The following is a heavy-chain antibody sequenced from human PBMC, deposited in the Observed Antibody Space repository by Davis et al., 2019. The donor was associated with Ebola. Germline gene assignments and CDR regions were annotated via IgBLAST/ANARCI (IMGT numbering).Heavy chain of an antibody. CDR3: ARGYNGWFDP. D-gene: IGHD1-1*01. CDR1: GGSISSSSYY. Sequence: MPSETLSLTCTVSGGSISSSSYYWGWIRQPPGKGLEWIGSMYYSGSTYYNPSLKSRVTISVDTSKNQFSLKLSSVTAADTAVYYCARGYNGWFDPWGQGTLVTVSS. V-gene: IGHV4-39*07. CDR2: MYYSGST. J-gene: IGHJ5*02.